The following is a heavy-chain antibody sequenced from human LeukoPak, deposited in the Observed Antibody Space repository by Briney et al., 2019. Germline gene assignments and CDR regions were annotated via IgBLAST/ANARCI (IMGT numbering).Heavy chain of an antibody. CDR1: GFTFSSYS. CDR2: ISGSSSYI. CDR3: ARADGDYDLWSGYSVKGLTVDY. J-gene: IGHJ4*02. V-gene: IGHV3-21*01. Sequence: PGGSLRLSCAASGFTFSSYSMNWVRRAPGKGLEWVSSISGSSSYIYYADSVKGRFTISRDSAKNSLYLQMNSLRAEDTAVYYCARADGDYDLWSGYSVKGLTVDYWGQGTLVSVSS. D-gene: IGHD3-3*01.